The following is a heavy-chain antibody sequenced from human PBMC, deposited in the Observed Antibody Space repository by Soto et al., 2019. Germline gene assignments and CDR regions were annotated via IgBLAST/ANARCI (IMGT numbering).Heavy chain of an antibody. J-gene: IGHJ4*02. Sequence: GASVKVSCKASGYTFPSYGISWVRQAPGQGLEWMGWISAYNGNTNYAQKLQGRVTMTTDTSTSTAYMELRSLRSDDTAVYYCARDLRYSSGWYYFDYWGQGTLVTVSS. CDR1: GYTFPSYG. CDR2: ISAYNGNT. V-gene: IGHV1-18*04. CDR3: ARDLRYSSGWYYFDY. D-gene: IGHD6-19*01.